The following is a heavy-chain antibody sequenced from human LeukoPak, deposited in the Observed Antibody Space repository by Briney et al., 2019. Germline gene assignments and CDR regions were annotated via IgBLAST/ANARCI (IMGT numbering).Heavy chain of an antibody. CDR1: GGTFSSYA. Sequence: ASVKVSCKASGGTFSSYAISWVRQAPGQGLEWMGGIIPIFGTANYAQKFQGRVTITTDESTSTAYMELSRLRSDDTAVYYCARDRRSDYWGQGTLVTVSS. CDR2: IIPIFGTA. CDR3: ARDRRSDY. V-gene: IGHV1-69*05. J-gene: IGHJ4*02.